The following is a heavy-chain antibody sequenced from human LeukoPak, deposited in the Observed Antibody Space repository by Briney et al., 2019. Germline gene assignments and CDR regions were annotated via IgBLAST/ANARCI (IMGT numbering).Heavy chain of an antibody. CDR1: GFTFRSYW. D-gene: IGHD2-2*01. Sequence: PGGSLRLSCAASGFTFRSYWMAWVRQAPGKGLEWVANIKPDGSERYYVDSVKGRFTVSRDNAQYSLYLQMNSLRADDTAVYYCARDESCCSSTSCDYYYMDVWGKGTTVTVAS. CDR3: ARDESCCSSTSCDYYYMDV. V-gene: IGHV3-7*01. J-gene: IGHJ6*03. CDR2: IKPDGSER.